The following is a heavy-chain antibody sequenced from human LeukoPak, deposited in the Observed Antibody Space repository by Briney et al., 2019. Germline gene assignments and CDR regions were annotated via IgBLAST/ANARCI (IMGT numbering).Heavy chain of an antibody. CDR3: ARVPTLRITMIVVHAFDI. CDR1: GGSVSSGSYY. CDR2: IYYSGST. Sequence: PSETLSLTCTVSGGSVSSGSYYWSWIRQPPGKGLGWIGYIYYSGSTNYNPSLKSRVTISVDTSKNQFSLKLSSVTAADTAMYYCARVPTLRITMIVVHAFDIWGQGTMVTVSS. V-gene: IGHV4-61*01. D-gene: IGHD3-22*01. J-gene: IGHJ3*02.